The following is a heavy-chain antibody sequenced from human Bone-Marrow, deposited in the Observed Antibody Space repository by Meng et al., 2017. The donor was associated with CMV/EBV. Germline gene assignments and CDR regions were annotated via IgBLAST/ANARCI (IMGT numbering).Heavy chain of an antibody. Sequence: SETLSLTCTVSGYFISSGYYWGWIRQPPGKGLEWIGSMYHSGSTCYNPSLKSRVTISVDTSKNQFSLKLSSVTAADTAVYYCARWAKYYYGSGSHGLDYWGQGTLVTVSS. CDR3: ARWAKYYYGSGSHGLDY. D-gene: IGHD3-10*01. J-gene: IGHJ4*02. V-gene: IGHV4-38-2*02. CDR1: GYFISSGYY. CDR2: MYHSGST.